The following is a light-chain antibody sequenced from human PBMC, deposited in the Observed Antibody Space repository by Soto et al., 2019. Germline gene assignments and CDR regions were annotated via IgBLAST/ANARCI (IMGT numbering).Light chain of an antibody. J-gene: IGKJ3*01. CDR1: QSIHTW. CDR2: AAS. CDR3: QQYDASPLT. Sequence: TQSPSTLSASVGDSVTITCRASQSIHTWLAWYQQRLGQTPRLLIYAASTRDTDIPDRFNGSGSGTDFALTISRLEPEDFALYYCQQYDASPLTFGPGTKVDVK. V-gene: IGKV3-20*01.